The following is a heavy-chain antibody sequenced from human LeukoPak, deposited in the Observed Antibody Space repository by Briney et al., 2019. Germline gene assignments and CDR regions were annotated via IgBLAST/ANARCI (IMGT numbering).Heavy chain of an antibody. CDR2: FYCSGST. V-gene: IGHV4-39*01. J-gene: IGHJ4*02. D-gene: IGHD4-17*01. CDR3: ARLRSPVTILYYFDS. Sequence: KPSETLSLTCTVSGGSINSSSYCWGWIRQPPGKGLEWIGSFYCSGSTYYNPSLKSRATISVDTSKNQFSLKLSSVTAADTAVYYCARLRSPVTILYYFDSWGQGTLVTVSS. CDR1: GGSINSSSYC.